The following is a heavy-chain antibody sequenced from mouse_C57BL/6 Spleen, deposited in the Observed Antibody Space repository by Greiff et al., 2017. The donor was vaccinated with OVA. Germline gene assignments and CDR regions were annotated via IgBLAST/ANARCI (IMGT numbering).Heavy chain of an antibody. J-gene: IGHJ2*01. CDR1: GYSITSGYY. CDR3: ARDYDPYYFDY. V-gene: IGHV3-6*01. CDR2: ISYDGNN. Sequence: EVKLQESGPGLVKPSQSLSLTCSVTGYSITSGYYWNWIRQFPGNKLEWMGYISYDGNNNYNPSLKNRISITRDTSKNQFFLKLNSVTTEDTATYYCARDYDPYYFDYWGQGTTLTVSS. D-gene: IGHD2-3*01.